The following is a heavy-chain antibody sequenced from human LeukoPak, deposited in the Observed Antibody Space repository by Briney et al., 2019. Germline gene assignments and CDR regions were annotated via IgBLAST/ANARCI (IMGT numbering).Heavy chain of an antibody. V-gene: IGHV4-39*07. J-gene: IGHJ4*02. D-gene: IGHD6-13*01. CDR3: RYSSSWYMMPHDDY. CDR1: GGSISSSSYY. CDR2: IYYSGST. Sequence: PSETLSLTCTVSGGSISSSSYYWGWIRQPPGKGLEWIGSIYYSGSTYYNPSLKSRVTISVDTSKNQFSLKLSSVTAADTAVYYCRYSSSWYMMPHDDYWGQGTLVTVSS.